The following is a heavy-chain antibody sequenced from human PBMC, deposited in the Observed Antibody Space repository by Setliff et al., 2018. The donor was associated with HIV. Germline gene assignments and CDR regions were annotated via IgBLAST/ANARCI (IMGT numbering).Heavy chain of an antibody. CDR3: HLEVPLMMGTTPPL. CDR1: GGSISNGYYY. V-gene: IGHV4-39*02. J-gene: IGHJ4*02. Sequence: SETLSLTCTVSGGSISNGYYYWVWIRQPPGKGLEWIGGIFYTGSTYYRPSLKSRVTLSVELSKNHFSLELTSVTAADTAVYYCHLEVPLMMGTTPPLWGQGTLVTVSS. CDR2: IFYTGST. D-gene: IGHD1-7*01.